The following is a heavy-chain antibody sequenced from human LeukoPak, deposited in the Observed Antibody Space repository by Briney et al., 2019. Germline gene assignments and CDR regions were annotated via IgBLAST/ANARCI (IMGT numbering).Heavy chain of an antibody. CDR3: AKDLRITMIVVVTYDAFDI. J-gene: IGHJ3*02. V-gene: IGHV3-74*01. Sequence: GGSLRLSCAASGFTFSSYWMHWVRQAPGKGLVWVSRINTDGSSTSYADSVKGRFTISRDNAKNTLYLQMNSLRAEDTAVYYCAKDLRITMIVVVTYDAFDIWGQGTMVTVSS. D-gene: IGHD3-22*01. CDR2: INTDGSST. CDR1: GFTFSSYW.